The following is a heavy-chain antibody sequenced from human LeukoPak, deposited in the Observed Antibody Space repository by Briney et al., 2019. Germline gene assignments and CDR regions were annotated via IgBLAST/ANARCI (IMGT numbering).Heavy chain of an antibody. D-gene: IGHD6-13*01. CDR1: GYTFTSYG. V-gene: IGHV1-18*01. Sequence: ASVKVSCKASGYTFTSYGISWVRQAPGQGLEWMGWINAYNGNTNYAQKLQGRVTMTTDTSTSTAYMELRSLRSDDTAVYYCARDPRYSSSWYSFPPYYYYYMDVWGKGTTVTVSS. CDR3: ARDPRYSSSWYSFPPYYYYYMDV. CDR2: INAYNGNT. J-gene: IGHJ6*03.